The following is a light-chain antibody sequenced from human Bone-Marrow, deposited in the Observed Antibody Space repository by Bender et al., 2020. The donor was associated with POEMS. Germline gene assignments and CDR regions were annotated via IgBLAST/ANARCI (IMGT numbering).Light chain of an antibody. V-gene: IGLV1-50*01. CDR1: SSNTGSGYD. J-gene: IGLJ3*02. Sequence: QSVLTQPPSVSGAPGQRVTISCTGSSSNTGSGYDINWYQHLPGTAPKLLIYGYNNRPSGVPGRFSGSKSGTSASLAITGLLSEDEADYYCAAWDDTLGGPVFGGGTKLTVL. CDR2: GYN. CDR3: AAWDDTLGGPV.